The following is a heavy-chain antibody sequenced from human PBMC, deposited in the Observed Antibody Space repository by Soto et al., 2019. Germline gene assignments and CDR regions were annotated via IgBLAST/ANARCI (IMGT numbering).Heavy chain of an antibody. CDR3: ARGGGVGVAGSAAFDM. Sequence: QLHLVQSGAVVKKPGASVTVSCSASGYPVTAYYMHWVRQAPGRGLEWMGGINPATGAAKYTQTSQGRVPMTRDTSTSTVFMELGGLTSEDTAVFYCARGGGVGVAGSAAFDMWGQGTLVTVSS. CDR1: GYPVTAYY. V-gene: IGHV1-2*02. CDR2: INPATGAA. D-gene: IGHD3-3*01. J-gene: IGHJ3*02.